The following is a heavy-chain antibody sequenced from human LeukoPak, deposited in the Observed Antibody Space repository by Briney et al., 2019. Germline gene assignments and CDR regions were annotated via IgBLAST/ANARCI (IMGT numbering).Heavy chain of an antibody. J-gene: IGHJ4*02. CDR3: ARGYCSSTSCYLTLCFDY. V-gene: IGHV3-21*01. D-gene: IGHD2-2*01. CDR1: GFTFSSYS. Sequence: GRSLRLSCAASGFTFSSYSMNSVSQAPRNWLEWVSSISISSTYIYYADSVKGRFTISRDNAKNSLYLQMNSLRAEDTAVYYCARGYCSSTSCYLTLCFDYSGQGTLVTVSS. CDR2: ISISSTYI.